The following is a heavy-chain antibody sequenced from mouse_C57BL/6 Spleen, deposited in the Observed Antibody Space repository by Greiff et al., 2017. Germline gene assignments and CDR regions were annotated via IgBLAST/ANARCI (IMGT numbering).Heavy chain of an antibody. V-gene: IGHV1-64*01. CDR3: AREGHGSSYFDV. CDR1: GYTFTSYW. Sequence: VQLQQPGAELVKPGASVKLSCKASGYTFTSYWMHWVKQRPGQGLEWIGMIHPNSGSTNYNEKFKSKATLTVDKSSSTAYMQLSSLTSEDSAVYYCAREGHGSSYFDVWGTGTTVTVAS. D-gene: IGHD1-1*01. CDR2: IHPNSGST. J-gene: IGHJ1*03.